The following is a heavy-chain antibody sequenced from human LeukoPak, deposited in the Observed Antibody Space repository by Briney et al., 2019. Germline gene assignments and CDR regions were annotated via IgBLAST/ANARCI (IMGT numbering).Heavy chain of an antibody. CDR3: ARDRTRYETGRHYYYYYGMDV. Sequence: GESLKISCKASGYTFTSYYMHWVRQAPGQGLEWIGIINPSGGSTSYAQKFQGRVTMTRDTSTSTVYMELSSLRSEDTAVYYCARDRTRYETGRHYYYYYGMDVWGQGTTVTVSS. J-gene: IGHJ6*02. CDR2: INPSGGST. CDR1: GYTFTSYY. V-gene: IGHV1-46*01. D-gene: IGHD3-9*01.